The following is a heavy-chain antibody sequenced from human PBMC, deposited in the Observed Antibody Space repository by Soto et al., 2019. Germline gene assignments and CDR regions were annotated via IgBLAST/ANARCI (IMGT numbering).Heavy chain of an antibody. V-gene: IGHV4-59*01. CDR1: GGSISSYY. D-gene: IGHD6-6*01. J-gene: IGHJ4*02. Sequence: QVQLQEWGPGLVKPSETLSLTCTVSGGSISSYYWSWIRQPPGKGLEWIGYIYYSGSTNYNPSLTSRVIISVDTSKNQFSLKLSSVTAADTAVYYGASDSSPKYNLYYWGQGTLVTVSS. CDR2: IYYSGST. CDR3: ASDSSPKYNLYY.